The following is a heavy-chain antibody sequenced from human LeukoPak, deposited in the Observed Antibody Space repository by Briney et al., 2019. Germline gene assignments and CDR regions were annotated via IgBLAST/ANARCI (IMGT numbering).Heavy chain of an antibody. V-gene: IGHV3-11*01. CDR2: ISSSGSTI. D-gene: IGHD3-3*01. J-gene: IGHJ4*02. Sequence: PGGSLRLSCAAPGFTFNNAWMSWIRQAPGKGLEWVSYISSSGSTIYYADSVKGRFTISRDNAKNSLYLQMNSLRAEDTAVYYCARSGRFLEWSLFDYWGQGTLVTVSS. CDR1: GFTFNNAW. CDR3: ARSGRFLEWSLFDY.